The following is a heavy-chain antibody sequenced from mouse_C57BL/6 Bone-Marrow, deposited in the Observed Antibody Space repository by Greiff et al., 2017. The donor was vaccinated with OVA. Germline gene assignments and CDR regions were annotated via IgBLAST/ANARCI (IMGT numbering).Heavy chain of an antibody. CDR1: YTFSRRVH. CDR2: GQGLEWIG. D-gene: IGHD2-3*01. Sequence: VQLQQSGPELARPWASVKISCQAFYTFSRRVHFAIRDTNSWMQWVKQRPGQGLEWIGAIYPGNGDTSYNQKFKGKATLTADKSSSTAYMQLSSLTSEDSAVYYCACSYDGYYWYFDVWGTGTTVTVSS. J-gene: IGHJ1*03. CDR3: SEDSAVYYCACSYDGYYWYFDV. V-gene: IGHV1-87*01.